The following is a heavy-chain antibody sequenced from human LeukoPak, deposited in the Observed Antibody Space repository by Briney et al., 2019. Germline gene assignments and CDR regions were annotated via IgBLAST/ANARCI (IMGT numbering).Heavy chain of an antibody. CDR2: IYTSGST. CDR1: GGSISSYY. CDR3: AREGFIWFGELNYFDY. V-gene: IGHV4-4*07. Sequence: PSETLSLTCTVSGGSISSYYWSWIRQPAGKGLEWIGRIYTSGSTNYNPSLKSRVTMSVDTSKNQFSLKLSSVTAADTAVYYCAREGFIWFGELNYFDYWGQGTLVTVSS. D-gene: IGHD3-10*01. J-gene: IGHJ4*02.